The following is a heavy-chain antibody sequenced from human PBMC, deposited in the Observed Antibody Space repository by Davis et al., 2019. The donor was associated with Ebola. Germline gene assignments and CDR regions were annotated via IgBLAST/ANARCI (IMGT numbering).Heavy chain of an antibody. Sequence: GESLKICCAASGFTFSSYGMHWVRQAPGKGLEWVAVISYDGSNKYYADSVKGRFTISRDNSKNTLYLQMNSLRAEDTAVYYCAKTWPFGVVTSIDYWGQGTLVTVSS. CDR3: AKTWPFGVVTSIDY. J-gene: IGHJ4*02. D-gene: IGHD3-3*01. CDR2: ISYDGSNK. CDR1: GFTFSSYG. V-gene: IGHV3-30*18.